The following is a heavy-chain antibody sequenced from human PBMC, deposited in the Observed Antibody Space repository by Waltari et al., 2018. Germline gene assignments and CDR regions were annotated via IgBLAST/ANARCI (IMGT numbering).Heavy chain of an antibody. CDR3: ARDYGSGYGLFDY. D-gene: IGHD3-10*01. J-gene: IGHJ4*02. Sequence: QVQLVQSGAEVKKPGAHVKVSGTASAYTFNSFGISWVRQAPGQGLEWMGWISAYNANTNYAQKFQGRVTMTTDTSTRTAYMELRSLRSADTAVYYCARDYGSGYGLFDYWGQGTLVTVSS. CDR2: ISAYNANT. V-gene: IGHV1-18*01. CDR1: AYTFNSFG.